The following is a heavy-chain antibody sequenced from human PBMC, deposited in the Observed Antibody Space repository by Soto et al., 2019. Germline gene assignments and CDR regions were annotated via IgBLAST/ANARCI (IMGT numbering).Heavy chain of an antibody. Sequence: QVQLVQSGAEVKKPGASVKVSCKASGYTFTSYYMHWVRQAPGQGLEWMGIINPSGGSTSYAQKFQGRVTMTRDPSTSTVYMELSSLRSEDTAVYYCARAATILSVYYGMDVWGQGTTVTVSS. CDR2: INPSGGST. CDR3: ARAATILSVYYGMDV. CDR1: GYTFTSYY. D-gene: IGHD2-15*01. V-gene: IGHV1-46*03. J-gene: IGHJ6*02.